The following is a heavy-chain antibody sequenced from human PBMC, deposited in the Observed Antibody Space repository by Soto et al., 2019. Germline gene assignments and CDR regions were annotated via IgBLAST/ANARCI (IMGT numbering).Heavy chain of an antibody. CDR2: ISGSGGST. J-gene: IGHJ4*02. V-gene: IGHV3-23*01. CDR1: GFTFSSYA. D-gene: IGHD4-17*01. Sequence: EVQLLESGGGLVQPGGSLRLSCAASGFTFSSYAMSWVRQAPGKGLEWVSAISGSGGSTYYADSLKGRLTISTDNSKNTLYLQMNSLRAEDTAVYYCAKAAVSDYSFDYWGQGTLVTVSS. CDR3: AKAAVSDYSFDY.